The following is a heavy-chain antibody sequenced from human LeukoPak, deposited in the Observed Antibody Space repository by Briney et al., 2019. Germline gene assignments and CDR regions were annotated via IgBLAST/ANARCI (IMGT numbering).Heavy chain of an antibody. CDR1: AGSVSGYY. Sequence: SETLSLTCAVYAGSVSGYYWSCIRQPPGRGLEWIGEINHSGSTNYNPSPKTRVTISVDTSKNQFSLKLSSVTAADTAVYYCARGRNGYCSGGSCYALGYWGQGTLVTVSS. J-gene: IGHJ4*02. CDR2: INHSGST. D-gene: IGHD2-15*01. CDR3: ARGRNGYCSGGSCYALGY. V-gene: IGHV4-34*01.